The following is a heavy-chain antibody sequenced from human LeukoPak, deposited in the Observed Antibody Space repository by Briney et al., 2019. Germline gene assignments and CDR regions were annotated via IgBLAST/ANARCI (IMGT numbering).Heavy chain of an antibody. V-gene: IGHV4-59*12. CDR3: AREPPIAAAGSLGLEAFDI. CDR2: IYYSGST. J-gene: IGHJ3*02. D-gene: IGHD6-13*01. Sequence: SETLSLTCTVSGGSISSYYWSWIRQPPGKGLEWIGYIYYSGSTNYNPSLMSRVTISVDTSKNQFSLKLSSVTAADTAVYYCAREPPIAAAGSLGLEAFDIWGQGTMVTVSS. CDR1: GGSISSYY.